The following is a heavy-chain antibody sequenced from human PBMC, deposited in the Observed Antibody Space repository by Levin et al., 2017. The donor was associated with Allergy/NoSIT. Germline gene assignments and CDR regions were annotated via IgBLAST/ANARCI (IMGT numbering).Heavy chain of an antibody. D-gene: IGHD6-6*01. CDR1: GGSISSYY. Sequence: PSETLSLTCTVSGGSISSYYWSWIRQPPGKGLEWIGYIYYSGSTNYNPSLKSRVTISVDTSKNQFSLKLSSVTAADTAVYYCARLYSSSHHDAFDIWGQGTMVTVSS. CDR2: IYYSGST. CDR3: ARLYSSSHHDAFDI. V-gene: IGHV4-59*01. J-gene: IGHJ3*02.